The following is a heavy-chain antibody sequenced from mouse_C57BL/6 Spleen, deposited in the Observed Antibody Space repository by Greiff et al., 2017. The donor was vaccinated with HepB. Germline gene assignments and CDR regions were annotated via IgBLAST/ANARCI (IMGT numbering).Heavy chain of an antibody. D-gene: IGHD2-1*01. CDR1: GFTFSDYG. J-gene: IGHJ4*01. V-gene: IGHV5-17*01. Sequence: EVQGVESGGGLVKPGGSLKLSCAASGFTFSDYGMHWVRQAPEKGLEWVAYISSGSSTIYYADTVKGRFTISRDNAKNTLFLQMTSLRSEDTAMYYCARGIYYGNEDAMAYWGQGTSVTVSS. CDR2: ISSGSSTI. CDR3: ARGIYYGNEDAMAY.